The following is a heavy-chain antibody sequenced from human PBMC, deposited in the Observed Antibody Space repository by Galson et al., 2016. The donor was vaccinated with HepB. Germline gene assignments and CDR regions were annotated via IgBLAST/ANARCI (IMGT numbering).Heavy chain of an antibody. D-gene: IGHD3-10*01. J-gene: IGHJ4*02. CDR1: GFTFDDYG. V-gene: IGHV3-49*03. CDR2: TKKKHYGGTT. Sequence: SLRLSCATSGFTFDDYGIGWFRQAPGKGLEWVSFTKKKHYGGTTEYAASVRGRFTISRDNAKRSVYLQMNSLRVEDTALYYCARMGPGESLDYWGQGTLVTVSS. CDR3: ARMGPGESLDY.